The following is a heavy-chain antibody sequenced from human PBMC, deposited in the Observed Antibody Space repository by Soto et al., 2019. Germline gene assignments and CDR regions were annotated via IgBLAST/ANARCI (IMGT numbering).Heavy chain of an antibody. D-gene: IGHD1-26*01. CDR1: GGSFSTST. Sequence: QLQLVQSGAEVKKPGSSVKVSCKASGGSFSTSTITWVRQAPGQGLEWMGRIIPILGIRDYAQKFQARVTITADKSTSTAYMELSSLTSEDTAVYYCARDVGDLGQGTLVTVSS. CDR3: ARDVGD. J-gene: IGHJ4*02. V-gene: IGHV1-69*08. CDR2: IIPILGIR.